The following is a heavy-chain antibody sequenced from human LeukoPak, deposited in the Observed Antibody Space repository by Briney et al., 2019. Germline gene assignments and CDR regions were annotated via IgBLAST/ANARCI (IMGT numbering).Heavy chain of an antibody. D-gene: IGHD1-26*01. CDR3: ARDNGLGATVGDY. CDR2: INPDSGGT. CDR1: GYAFTDYY. V-gene: IGHV1-2*06. Sequence: ASVKVACKASGYAFTDYYIHWVRHSPGQGLEWMGPINPDSGGTKSAQNFQGRVTMTRDTSISTAYMELSRLRSDDTAVYYCARDNGLGATVGDYWGQGTLVTVSS. J-gene: IGHJ4*02.